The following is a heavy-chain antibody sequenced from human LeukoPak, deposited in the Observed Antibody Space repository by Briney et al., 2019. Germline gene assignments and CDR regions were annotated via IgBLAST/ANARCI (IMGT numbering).Heavy chain of an antibody. Sequence: ASVKVSCKASGYTFTVYYMHWVRQAPGQRLEWMGRINPNSGGTNYAQKFQGRVTMTRDTSISTAYMELSRLRSDDTAVYYCARDRLESSSSWYDRDYWGQGTLVTVSS. V-gene: IGHV1-2*06. D-gene: IGHD6-13*01. J-gene: IGHJ4*02. CDR1: GYTFTVYY. CDR2: INPNSGGT. CDR3: ARDRLESSSSWYDRDY.